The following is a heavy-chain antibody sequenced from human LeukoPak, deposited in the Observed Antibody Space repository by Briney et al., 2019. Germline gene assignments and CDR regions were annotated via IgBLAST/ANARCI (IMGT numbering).Heavy chain of an antibody. CDR2: IYYSGST. V-gene: IGHV4-39*01. D-gene: IGHD3-9*01. CDR1: GGSISSSSYY. CDR3: ARYYDILTGYPRDSSFNY. J-gene: IGHJ4*02. Sequence: SETLSLTCTVSGGSISSSSYYWGWIRQPPGKGLEWIGSIYYSGSTYYNPSLKSRVTISVDTSKNQFSLKLSSVTAADTAVYYCARYYDILTGYPRDSSFNYWGQGTLVTVSS.